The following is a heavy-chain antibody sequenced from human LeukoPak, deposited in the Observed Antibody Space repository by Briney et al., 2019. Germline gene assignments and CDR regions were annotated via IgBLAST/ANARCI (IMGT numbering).Heavy chain of an antibody. V-gene: IGHV3-53*05. D-gene: IGHD2-2*01. CDR1: GFTVSSNF. CDR2: IYIDGKT. J-gene: IGHJ4*02. Sequence: GGSLRLSCAASGFTVSSNFMSWVRLAPGKGLECVSVIYIDGKTFYAESVKGRFTISRDNSKNTLYLQMNSLRPEDTALYYCAKGRCSSTSCPYYFDYWGQGTLVTVSS. CDR3: AKGRCSSTSCPYYFDY.